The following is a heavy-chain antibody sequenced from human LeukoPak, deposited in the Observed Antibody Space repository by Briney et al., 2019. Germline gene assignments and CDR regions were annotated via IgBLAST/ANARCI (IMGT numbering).Heavy chain of an antibody. CDR2: INPNTGGT. CDR3: ARAPMIVVVFPPRLDF. V-gene: IGHV1-2*02. CDR1: VYTFTGYY. D-gene: IGHD3-22*01. J-gene: IGHJ4*02. Sequence: ASVTVSCKPSVYTFTGYYMHWVRQAPGQGLEWMGWINPNTGGTNYAQKFQGRVTMTSDTSISTAYMELSSLKSDDTAMYYCARAPMIVVVFPPRLDFWGQGTLVTVSS.